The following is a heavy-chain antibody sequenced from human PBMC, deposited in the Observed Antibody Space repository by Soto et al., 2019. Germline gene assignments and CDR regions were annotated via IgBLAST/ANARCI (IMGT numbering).Heavy chain of an antibody. J-gene: IGHJ4*02. Sequence: PGGSLRLSCVASGFTFSRYWMHWVRQAPGKGLVWVSRIDGDGSSTSTSYADSVKGRFTISRDNAKNTLYLQMNSLRVEDTAVYYCALPSGPGNYWGQGT. D-gene: IGHD1-26*01. CDR1: GFTFSRYW. CDR2: IDGDGSSTST. V-gene: IGHV3-74*01. CDR3: ALPSGPGNY.